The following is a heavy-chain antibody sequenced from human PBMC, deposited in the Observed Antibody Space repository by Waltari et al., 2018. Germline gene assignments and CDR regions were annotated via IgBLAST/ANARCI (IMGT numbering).Heavy chain of an antibody. CDR1: GYTFTSYW. J-gene: IGHJ4*02. CDR3: ASTPLRFLEWSAAGNY. D-gene: IGHD3-3*01. V-gene: IGHV1-3*01. Sequence: VLLVQSGAEVKKPGESLKISCEGSGYTFTSYWIAWVRQAPGQRLEWMGWINAGNGNTKYSQKFQGRVTITRDTSASTAYMELSSLRSEDTAVYYCASTPLRFLEWSAAGNYWGQGTLVTVSS. CDR2: INAGNGNT.